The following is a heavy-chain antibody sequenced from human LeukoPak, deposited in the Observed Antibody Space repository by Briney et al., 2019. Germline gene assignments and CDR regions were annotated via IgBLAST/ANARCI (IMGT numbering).Heavy chain of an antibody. J-gene: IGHJ4*02. CDR3: ARETGSRFDY. CDR1: GYTFTSYG. Sequence: EDSVKVSCKASGYTFTSYGISWVRQAPGQGLEWMGWISAYNGNTNYAQKFQGRVTITTDESTSTAYMELSSLRSEDTAVYYCARETGSRFDYWGQGTLVTVSS. V-gene: IGHV1-18*01. D-gene: IGHD2-2*01. CDR2: ISAYNGNT.